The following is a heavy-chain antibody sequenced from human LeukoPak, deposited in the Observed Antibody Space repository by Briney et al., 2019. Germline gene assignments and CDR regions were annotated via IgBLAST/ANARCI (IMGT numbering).Heavy chain of an antibody. J-gene: IGHJ5*02. CDR3: ARFLAGPVLPIENNWFDP. CDR1: GYTFTSYG. Sequence: ASVKVSCKASGYTFTSYGISWVRQAPGQGLEWMGWISAYNGNTNYAQKIQGRVTMTTDTSTSTAYMELRSLRSDDTAVYYCARFLAGPVLPIENNWFDPWGQGTLVTVSS. D-gene: IGHD2/OR15-2a*01. V-gene: IGHV1-18*01. CDR2: ISAYNGNT.